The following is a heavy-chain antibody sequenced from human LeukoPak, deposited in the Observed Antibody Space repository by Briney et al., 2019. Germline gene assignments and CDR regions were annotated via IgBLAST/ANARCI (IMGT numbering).Heavy chain of an antibody. CDR2: ISYDGSNK. J-gene: IGHJ4*02. V-gene: IGHV3-30*18. D-gene: IGHD1-1*01. CDR3: AKESPLNLERPLGY. Sequence: GGSLRLSCAASGFTFSSYGMHWVRQAPGKGLEWVAVISYDGSNKYYADSVKGRFTISRDNSKNTLYLQMNSLRAEDTAVYYCAKESPLNLERPLGYWGQGTLVTVSS. CDR1: GFTFSSYG.